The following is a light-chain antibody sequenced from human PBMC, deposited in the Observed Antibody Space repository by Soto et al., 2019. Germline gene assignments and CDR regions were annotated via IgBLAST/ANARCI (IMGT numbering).Light chain of an antibody. CDR1: KLGDKY. V-gene: IGLV3-1*01. J-gene: IGLJ1*01. CDR3: QAWDSITASYG. Sequence: SYELTQPPSVSVSPGQTASITCSGDKLGDKYACWYQQKPGQSPVLVIYQNNKRPSGIPERFSGSNSGNTATLTISGTQAMDEADYYCQAWDSITASYGFGTGTKLTVL. CDR2: QNN.